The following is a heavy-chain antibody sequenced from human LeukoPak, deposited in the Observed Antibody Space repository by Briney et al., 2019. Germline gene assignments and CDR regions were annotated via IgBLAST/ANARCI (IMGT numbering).Heavy chain of an antibody. D-gene: IGHD6-19*01. CDR2: IYYGGST. CDR3: ARGSVAGFDY. J-gene: IGHJ4*02. CDR1: GGSVCRNSDY. Sequence: SETLSLNCTVSGGSVCRNSDYWGWIRQPPGKGLEWIGSIYYGGSTYYNPSLKSRVTISVDTSKNQFSLMVSSVTVADTGVYYCARGSVAGFDYWGQGTLVTVSS. V-gene: IGHV4-39*07.